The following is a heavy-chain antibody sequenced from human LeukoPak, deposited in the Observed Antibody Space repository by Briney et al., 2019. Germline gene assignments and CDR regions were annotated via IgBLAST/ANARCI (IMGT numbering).Heavy chain of an antibody. Sequence: GESLKISCKGSGYRFTSYWIGWVRQMPGKGREWMGIIYPGDSDTRYSPSFQGQVTISADKSISTAYLQWSGLKASDTAMYYCARTSGYDYPYYYYGMDVWGQGTRVTVSS. V-gene: IGHV5-51*01. CDR2: IYPGDSDT. CDR1: GYRFTSYW. D-gene: IGHD5-12*01. J-gene: IGHJ6*02. CDR3: ARTSGYDYPYYYYGMDV.